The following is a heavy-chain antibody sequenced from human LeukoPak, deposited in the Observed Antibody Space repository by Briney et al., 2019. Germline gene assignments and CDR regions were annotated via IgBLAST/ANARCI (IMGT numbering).Heavy chain of an antibody. J-gene: IGHJ4*02. D-gene: IGHD2-8*01. CDR3: ARDRGYCTNGVCYPEYYFDY. Sequence: SETLSLTCTVSGGSISSYYWSWIRQPARKGLEWIGRIYTSGSTNYNPSLKSRVTMSVDTSKNQFSLKLSSVTAADTAVYYCARDRGYCTNGVCYPEYYFDYWGQGTLVTVSS. V-gene: IGHV4-4*07. CDR2: IYTSGST. CDR1: GGSISSYY.